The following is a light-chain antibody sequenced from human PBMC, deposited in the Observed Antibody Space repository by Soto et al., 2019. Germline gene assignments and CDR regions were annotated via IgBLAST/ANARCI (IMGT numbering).Light chain of an antibody. CDR3: QQYSSVWS. CDR1: QSFSSNY. J-gene: IGKJ1*01. V-gene: IGKV3-20*01. CDR2: GAT. Sequence: EIVLTQSPGTLSLSPGERVTLSCRASQSFSSNYLAWYQQKPGQAPRILIYGATTRATGIPDRFSGSESGTDLTLTISRLEPEDSAVYYCQQYSSVWSFGQGTMVEVK.